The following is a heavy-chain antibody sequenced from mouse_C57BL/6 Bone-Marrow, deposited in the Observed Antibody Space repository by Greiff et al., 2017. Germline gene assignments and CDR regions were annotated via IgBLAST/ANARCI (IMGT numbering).Heavy chain of an antibody. CDR1: GYTFTDYN. J-gene: IGHJ3*01. CDR3: AIYYDYESFAY. V-gene: IGHV1-22*01. D-gene: IGHD2-4*01. CDR2: INPNNGGT. Sequence: VQLQQSGPELVKPGASVKMSCKASGYTFTDYNMHWVKQSHGKSLEWIGYINPNNGGTSYNQKFKGKATLTVNKSSSTAYMELRSLTSEDSAVYYCAIYYDYESFAYWGQGTLVTVSA.